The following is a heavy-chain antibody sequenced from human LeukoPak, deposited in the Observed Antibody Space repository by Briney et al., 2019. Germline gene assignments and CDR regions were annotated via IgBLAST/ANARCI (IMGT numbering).Heavy chain of an antibody. Sequence: GGSLRLSCAASGFTFNNYAMHWVRQAPGKGLEWVSGITGSGDFTEYADSVKGRFTISRDNSKNTLYLQMDSLKAEDTAVYNCAKKYSGSHPFGNWGQGTLVTVSS. V-gene: IGHV3-23*01. J-gene: IGHJ4*02. CDR1: GFTFNNYA. CDR3: AKKYSGSHPFGN. CDR2: ITGSGDFT. D-gene: IGHD1-26*01.